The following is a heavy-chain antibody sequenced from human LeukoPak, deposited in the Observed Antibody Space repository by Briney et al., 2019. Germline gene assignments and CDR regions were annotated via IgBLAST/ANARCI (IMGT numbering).Heavy chain of an antibody. D-gene: IGHD6-19*01. CDR3: ARTSSGWSGDY. V-gene: IGHV3-30*03. J-gene: IGHJ4*02. Sequence: GRSLRLSCAASGFTFSSYGMHWVRQAPGKGLEWVAVISYDGSNKYYADSVKGRFTISRDNSKNTLYLQMNSLRAEDTAVYYCARTSSGWSGDYWGQGTLVTVSS. CDR1: GFTFSSYG. CDR2: ISYDGSNK.